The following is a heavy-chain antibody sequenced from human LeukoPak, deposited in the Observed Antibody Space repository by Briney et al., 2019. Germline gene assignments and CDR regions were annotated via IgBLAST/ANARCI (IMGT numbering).Heavy chain of an antibody. D-gene: IGHD5-18*01. V-gene: IGHV4-39*07. J-gene: IGHJ4*02. Sequence: RTSETLSLTCTVSGGSISSSSYYWGWIRQPPGKGLEWIGSIYYSGSTYYNPSLKSRVTISVDTSKNQFSLKLSSVTAADTAVYYCARGKYSYGYFDYWGQGTLVTVSS. CDR3: ARGKYSYGYFDY. CDR1: GGSISSSSYY. CDR2: IYYSGST.